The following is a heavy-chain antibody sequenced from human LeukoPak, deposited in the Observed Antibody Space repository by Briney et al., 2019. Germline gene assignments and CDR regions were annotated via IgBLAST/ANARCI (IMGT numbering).Heavy chain of an antibody. J-gene: IGHJ3*02. CDR3: AKDLLTGNDAFDI. V-gene: IGHV3-48*01. Sequence: GGSRRLSCAGSGFTFSDAWIYWVRQAPGKGLEWVSYITSSSSTICYADSVKGRFTISRDNSKNALYLQMNSLRAEDTAVYYCAKDLLTGNDAFDIWGQGTMVTVSS. CDR2: ITSSSSTI. CDR1: GFTFSDAW. D-gene: IGHD7-27*01.